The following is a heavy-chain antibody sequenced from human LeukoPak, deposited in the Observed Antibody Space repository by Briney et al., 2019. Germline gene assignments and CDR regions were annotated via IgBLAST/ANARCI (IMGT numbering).Heavy chain of an antibody. V-gene: IGHV1-69*06. CDR2: ISPIFGTT. D-gene: IGHD3-10*01. CDR1: GGTFSSYA. Sequence: GASVKVSCKASGGTFSSYAISWVRQAPGQGPEWMGGISPIFGTTNYAQKFQGRVTIIADKFTSTVYMELSSLRSEDTAVYYCARLGRTGGKYGSAPDYWGQGTLVTVSS. J-gene: IGHJ4*02. CDR3: ARLGRTGGKYGSAPDY.